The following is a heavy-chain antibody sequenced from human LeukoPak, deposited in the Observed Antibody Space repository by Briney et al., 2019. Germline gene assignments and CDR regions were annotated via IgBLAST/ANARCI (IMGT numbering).Heavy chain of an antibody. D-gene: IGHD3-22*01. CDR1: GGTFSSYA. Sequence: SVNVSCKASGGTFSSYAISWVRQAPGQGLEWMGGIIPIFGTANYAQKFQGRVTITADESTSTAYMELSSPRSEDTAVYYCARDEVDYYDSSGYPGSGIFDYWGQGTLVTVSS. J-gene: IGHJ4*02. CDR3: ARDEVDYYDSSGYPGSGIFDY. CDR2: IIPIFGTA. V-gene: IGHV1-69*01.